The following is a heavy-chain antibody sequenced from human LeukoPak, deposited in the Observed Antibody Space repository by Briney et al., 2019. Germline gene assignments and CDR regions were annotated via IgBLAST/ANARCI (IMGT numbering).Heavy chain of an antibody. CDR2: PLFGTA. V-gene: IGHV1-69*01. D-gene: IGHD3-22*01. CDR3: ARGGGYYDSSGYYYFDY. J-gene: IGHJ4*02. Sequence: PLFGTANYAQKFQGRVTITADESTSTAYMELSSLRSEDTAVYYCARGGGYYDSSGYYYFDYWGQGTLVTVSS.